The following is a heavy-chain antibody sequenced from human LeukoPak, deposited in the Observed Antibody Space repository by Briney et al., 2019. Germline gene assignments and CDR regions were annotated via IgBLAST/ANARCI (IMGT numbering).Heavy chain of an antibody. J-gene: IGHJ4*02. CDR2: IRYDGSNK. V-gene: IGHV3-30*02. CDR1: GFTFSSYG. CDR3: AKILVVVPAEHYFDY. D-gene: IGHD2-2*01. Sequence: GGSLRLSCAASGFTFSSYGMHWVRQAPGKGLEWVAFIRYDGSNKYYTDSVKGRFTISRDNSKNTLYLQMNSLRAEDTTVYYCAKILVVVPAEHYFDYWGQGTLVTVSS.